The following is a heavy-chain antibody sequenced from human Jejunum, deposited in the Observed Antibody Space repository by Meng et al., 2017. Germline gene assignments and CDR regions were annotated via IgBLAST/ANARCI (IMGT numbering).Heavy chain of an antibody. J-gene: IGHJ4*02. CDR2: INPNSGQT. Sequence: VQLVQPGTGVTKPGASVKVSCKAYGYTSPPYNIHGLRQAPGQGLEWMGRINPNSGQTKFAQKFQGRVTMTRDTSITTAYMELSRLTSDDMAVYFCARETGRTGEYCDHWGQGTLVTVSS. V-gene: IGHV1-2*06. D-gene: IGHD1/OR15-1a*01. CDR1: GYTSPPYN. CDR3: ARETGRTGEYCDH.